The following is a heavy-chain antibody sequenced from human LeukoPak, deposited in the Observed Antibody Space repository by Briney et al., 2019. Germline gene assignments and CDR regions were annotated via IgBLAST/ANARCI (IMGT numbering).Heavy chain of an antibody. V-gene: IGHV3-30*02. CDR2: IWYDGSNK. CDR3: AKDTRDGYNQGEFDY. Sequence: GGSLRLSCAASGFTFSSYGMHWVRQAPGKGLEWVAVIWYDGSNKYYADSVKGRFTISRDNSKNTLYLQMNSLRAEDTALYYCAKDTRDGYNQGEFDYWGQGTLVTVSS. J-gene: IGHJ4*02. CDR1: GFTFSSYG. D-gene: IGHD5-24*01.